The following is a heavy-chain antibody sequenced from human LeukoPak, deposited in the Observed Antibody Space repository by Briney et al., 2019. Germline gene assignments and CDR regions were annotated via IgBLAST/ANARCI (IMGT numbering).Heavy chain of an antibody. D-gene: IGHD1-1*01. Sequence: ASVNVSCKASGYTFTGYYMHWVRQAPGQGLEWMGWIDPNSGGTNYAQKFQGRVTMTRDTSISTAYMELSRLRSDDTAVYYCARDPTPGSYYYCMDVWGKGTTVTVSS. CDR1: GYTFTGYY. CDR2: IDPNSGGT. J-gene: IGHJ6*03. V-gene: IGHV1-2*02. CDR3: ARDPTPGSYYYCMDV.